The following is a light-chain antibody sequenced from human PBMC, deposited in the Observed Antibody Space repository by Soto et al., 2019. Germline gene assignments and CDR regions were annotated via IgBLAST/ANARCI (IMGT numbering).Light chain of an antibody. Sequence: QSVLTQPPSVSGAPGQRVTISCTGSSSNIGAGYDVHWYQQLPGTAPKLLIYRDTNRPSGVPDRFSGSKSGTSASLAITGLQADAEADYYCLSYDSSLSGVVFGGGTKLTVL. CDR1: SSNIGAGYD. J-gene: IGLJ2*01. CDR3: LSYDSSLSGVV. CDR2: RDT. V-gene: IGLV1-40*01.